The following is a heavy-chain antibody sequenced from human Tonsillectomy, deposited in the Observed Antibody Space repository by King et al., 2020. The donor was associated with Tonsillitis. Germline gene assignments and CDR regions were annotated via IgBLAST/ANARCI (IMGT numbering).Heavy chain of an antibody. J-gene: IGHJ5*02. CDR3: ARDPGYSRGFDP. D-gene: IGHD3-22*01. V-gene: IGHV4-39*02. Sequence: QLQESGPGLVKPSETLSLTCIVSGGSISDTSYHWGWLRQPPGKGLEWIGSIYYSGKTYYNSSLKSRGTILVDTSKNQFSLKLSSWTAADTAVYYCARDPGYSRGFDPWGQGTLVTVSS. CDR2: IYYSGKT. CDR1: GGSISDTSYH.